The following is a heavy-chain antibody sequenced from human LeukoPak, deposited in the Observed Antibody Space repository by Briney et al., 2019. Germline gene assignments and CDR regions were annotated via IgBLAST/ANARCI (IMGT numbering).Heavy chain of an antibody. D-gene: IGHD7-27*01. Sequence: GGSLRLSCAGSGFTFSSYAMSWVRQAPGKGLEWVSVISSSGGITHYADSVKGRFTISRDNSKNTLYLQMNSLRAEDTAVYYCARELGIDAFDIWGQGTMVTVSS. CDR2: ISSSGGIT. V-gene: IGHV3-23*01. CDR1: GFTFSSYA. CDR3: ARELGIDAFDI. J-gene: IGHJ3*02.